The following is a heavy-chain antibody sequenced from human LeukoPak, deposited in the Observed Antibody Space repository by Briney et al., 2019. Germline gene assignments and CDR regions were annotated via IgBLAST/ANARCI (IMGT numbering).Heavy chain of an antibody. CDR2: ISGSSSTI. CDR1: GFTFSHYT. V-gene: IGHV3-48*02. CDR3: ARGGVLRFLEHLDY. J-gene: IGHJ4*02. D-gene: IGHD3-3*01. Sequence: PGGSLRLSCAASGFTFSHYTMNWVRQAPGKGLEWLSYISGSSSTISYADSVKGRFTISRDNAKNSLYLQMDSLRDEDTAVYYCARGGVLRFLEHLDYWGQGTLATVSS.